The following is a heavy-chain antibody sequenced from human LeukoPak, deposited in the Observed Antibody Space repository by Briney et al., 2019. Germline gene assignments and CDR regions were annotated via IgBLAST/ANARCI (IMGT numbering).Heavy chain of an antibody. CDR2: ISWDGGST. J-gene: IGHJ4*02. V-gene: IGHV3-43*01. CDR1: GFTFDDYT. CDR3: AKDMEGDLRWSTFDY. Sequence: GGSLRLSCAASGFTFDDYTMHWVRQAPVKGLEWVSLISWDGGSTYYADSVKGRFTISRDNSKNSLYLQMNSLRTEDTALYYCAKDMEGDLRWSTFDYWGQGTLVTVSS. D-gene: IGHD4-23*01.